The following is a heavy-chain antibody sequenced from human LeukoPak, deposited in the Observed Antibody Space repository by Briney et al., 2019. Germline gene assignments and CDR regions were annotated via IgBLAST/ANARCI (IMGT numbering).Heavy chain of an antibody. CDR3: ARVSSGWHGYLDY. Sequence: EASVKVSCKASGYTFTSYAMHWVRQAPGHRLEWMGWINAGNGNATYTQTFQDRVTITRDTSASTAYMVLSSLRSEDTAVYYCARVSSGWHGYLDYLGQGTPVTVSS. CDR1: GYTFTSYA. V-gene: IGHV1-3*01. D-gene: IGHD6-25*01. J-gene: IGHJ4*02. CDR2: INAGNGNA.